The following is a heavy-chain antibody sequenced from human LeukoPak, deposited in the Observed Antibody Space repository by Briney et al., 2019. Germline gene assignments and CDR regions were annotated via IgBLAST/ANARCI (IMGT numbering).Heavy chain of an antibody. D-gene: IGHD6-19*01. CDR1: GGSISSSSYY. J-gene: IGHJ4*02. CDR3: ARRRIAVAATDY. Sequence: PSATLSLTCTVSGGSISSSSYYWGWIRQPPGKGLEWIGSIYYSGSTYYNPSLKSRVTISVDTSKNQFSLKLSSVTAADTAVYYCARRRIAVAATDYWGQGTLVTVSS. V-gene: IGHV4-39*01. CDR2: IYYSGST.